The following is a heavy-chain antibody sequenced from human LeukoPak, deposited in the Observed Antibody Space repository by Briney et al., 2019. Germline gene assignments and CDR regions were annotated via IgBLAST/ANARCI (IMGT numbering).Heavy chain of an antibody. D-gene: IGHD3-10*01. J-gene: IGHJ4*02. Sequence: PGGSLRLSCAASGFTFSNYAMSWVRQAPGKGLEWVANIKQDGSEKYYVDSVKGRFTISRDNAKNSLYLQMNSLRAEDTAVYYCATSANYGYESLDYWGQGTLVTVSS. CDR1: GFTFSNYA. CDR2: IKQDGSEK. V-gene: IGHV3-7*01. CDR3: ATSANYGYESLDY.